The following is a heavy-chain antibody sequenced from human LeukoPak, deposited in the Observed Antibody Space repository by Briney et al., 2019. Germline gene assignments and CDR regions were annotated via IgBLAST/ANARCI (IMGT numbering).Heavy chain of an antibody. V-gene: IGHV4-39*01. D-gene: IGHD3-3*01. CDR3: ARAIPYGDLWSGYLPYYFDY. CDR2: IYYSGST. J-gene: IGHJ4*02. Sequence: KLSETLSLTCTVSGGSISSSSYYWGWIRQPPGKGLEWIGSIYYSGSTYYNPSLKSRVTISVDTSKNQFSLKLSSVTAADTAVYYCARAIPYGDLWSGYLPYYFDYWGQGTL. CDR1: GGSISSSSYY.